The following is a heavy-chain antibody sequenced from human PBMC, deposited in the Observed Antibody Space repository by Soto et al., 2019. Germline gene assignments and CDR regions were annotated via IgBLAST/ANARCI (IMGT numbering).Heavy chain of an antibody. Sequence: PGGPLRVSCAASEFTITSHGRNWIRQAKGKGLEWLSYISGASTHIYYAGSEKGRFTISRDNAKNSLYLQMDSLRAEDTAVYYRARSACQLLLNDVFAIWGQGTMVTVSS. CDR1: EFTITSHG. J-gene: IGHJ3*02. CDR2: ISGASTHI. D-gene: IGHD3-22*01. CDR3: ARSACQLLLNDVFAI. V-gene: IGHV3-48*01.